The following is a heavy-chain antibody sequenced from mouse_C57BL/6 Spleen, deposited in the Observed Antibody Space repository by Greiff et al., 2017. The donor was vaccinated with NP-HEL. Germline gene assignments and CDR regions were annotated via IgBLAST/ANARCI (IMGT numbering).Heavy chain of an antibody. CDR1: GYTFTSYW. V-gene: IGHV1-64*01. CDR2: IYPNSGST. D-gene: IGHD2-12*01. CDR3: ARRNDDAMDY. J-gene: IGHJ4*01. Sequence: QVQLQQPGAELVKPGASVKLSCKASGYTFTSYWMHWVKQRPGQGLEWIGMIYPNSGSTNYNEKFKSKATLTVDKSSSTAYMQLSSLTSEDSAVYYCARRNDDAMDYWGQGTSVTVSS.